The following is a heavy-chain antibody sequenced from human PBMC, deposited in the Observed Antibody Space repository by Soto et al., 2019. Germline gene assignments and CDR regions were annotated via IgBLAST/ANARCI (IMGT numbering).Heavy chain of an antibody. CDR3: ARLLRDDGSGSYYPTFYYYGMDV. Sequence: GESLKISCKGSGYSFTSYWIGWVRQMPGKGLEWMGIIYPGDSDTRYSPSFQGQVTISADKSISTAYLQWSSLKASDTAMYYCARLLRDDGSGSYYPTFYYYGMDVWGQGTKVTVSS. CDR1: GYSFTSYW. V-gene: IGHV5-51*01. CDR2: IYPGDSDT. J-gene: IGHJ6*02. D-gene: IGHD3-10*01.